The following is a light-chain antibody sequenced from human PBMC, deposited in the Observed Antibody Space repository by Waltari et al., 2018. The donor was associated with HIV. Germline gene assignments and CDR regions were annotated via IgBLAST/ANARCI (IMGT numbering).Light chain of an antibody. CDR1: QYINTW. V-gene: IGKV1-5*03. CDR3: QHYNSYLIT. J-gene: IGKJ5*01. CDR2: KAS. Sequence: DIQMTQFPSTLSASVGDRVTITCRASQYINTWLAWYQQKPGKAPNLLIYKASTLETGVPSRFSGSGSGTEFTLTISSLQPDDFATYYCQHYNSYLITFGQGTRLEIK.